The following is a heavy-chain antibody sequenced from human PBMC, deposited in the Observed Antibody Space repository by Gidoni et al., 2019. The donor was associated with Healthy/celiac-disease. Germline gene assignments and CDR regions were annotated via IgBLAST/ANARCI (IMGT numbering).Heavy chain of an antibody. CDR3: AHRTILRQYSSPSAFDY. CDR1: GFSLSTSGVG. Sequence: QITLKESGPTLVKPTQTLTLTCTFSGFSLSTSGVGVGWIRQPPGKALEWLALIYWNDDKRYSPSLKSRLTITKDTSKNQVVLTMTNMDPVDTATYYCAHRTILRQYSSPSAFDYWGQGTLVTVSS. CDR2: IYWNDDK. D-gene: IGHD6-6*01. J-gene: IGHJ4*02. V-gene: IGHV2-5*01.